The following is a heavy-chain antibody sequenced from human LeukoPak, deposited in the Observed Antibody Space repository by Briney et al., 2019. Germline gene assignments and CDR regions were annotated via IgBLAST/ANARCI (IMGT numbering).Heavy chain of an antibody. D-gene: IGHD1-26*01. Sequence: SETLSLTCTVSGGSISSGDYYCGWIRQPPGKGLEWIGYIYYSGSTYYNPSLKSRVTISVDTSKNQFSLKLSSVTAADTAVYYCARRGELPNFDYWGQGTLVTVSS. CDR2: IYYSGST. J-gene: IGHJ4*02. V-gene: IGHV4-30-4*01. CDR3: ARRGELPNFDY. CDR1: GGSISSGDYY.